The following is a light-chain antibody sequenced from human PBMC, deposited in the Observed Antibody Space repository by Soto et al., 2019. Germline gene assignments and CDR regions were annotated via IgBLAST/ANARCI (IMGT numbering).Light chain of an antibody. CDR3: CSYAGSYTFGV. J-gene: IGLJ1*01. CDR2: DVS. V-gene: IGLV2-11*01. Sequence: QSAQTQPRSVSGSPGQSVTISCTGTSSDVGGYNYVSWYQQHPGKAPKLMIYDVSKRPSGVPDRFSGSKSGNTASLTISGLQAEDEAHYYCCSYAGSYTFGVFGTGTKLTFL. CDR1: SSDVGGYNY.